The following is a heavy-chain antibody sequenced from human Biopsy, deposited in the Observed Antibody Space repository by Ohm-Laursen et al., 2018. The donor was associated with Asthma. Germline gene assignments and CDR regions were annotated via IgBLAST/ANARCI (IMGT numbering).Heavy chain of an antibody. CDR2: ISFDGTNR. V-gene: IGHV3-30*18. CDR1: GFSFSNYG. CDR3: AKEVFPGWELRRGPDS. Sequence: LRLSCSASGFSFSNYGMHWVRQAPGKGLGWVAVISFDGTNRNYTDSVKGRFTISRDNSRNTLHLEMNSLRAEDTAVYFCAKEVFPGWELRRGPDSWGQGTLVTVSS. D-gene: IGHD1-26*01. J-gene: IGHJ4*02.